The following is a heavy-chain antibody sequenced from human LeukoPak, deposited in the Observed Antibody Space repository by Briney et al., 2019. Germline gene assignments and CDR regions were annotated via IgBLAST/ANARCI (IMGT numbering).Heavy chain of an antibody. J-gene: IGHJ4*02. CDR2: INHSGST. CDR1: GGSFSGYY. CDR3: VTQILLCHYY. V-gene: IGHV4-34*01. Sequence: SETLSLTCAVYGGSFSGYYWSWIRQPPGEGLEWIGEINHSGSTNYNPSLKSRVTISVDTSNNQFSLKLTSVAAADTAMYYCVTQILLCHYYWGQGTLVTVSS. D-gene: IGHD3-10*01.